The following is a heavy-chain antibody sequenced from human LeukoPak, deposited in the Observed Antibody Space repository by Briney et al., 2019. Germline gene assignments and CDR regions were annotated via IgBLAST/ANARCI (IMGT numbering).Heavy chain of an antibody. Sequence: PGGSLRLSCAASGIIFSNYAMHWVRQGPGKGLECISTISSDGGSTYYANSVKGRFTISRDNSKNTLYLQMDSLKPEDMAVYYCARGQAYYYDSSGLTFDYWGQGTLVTVSS. CDR3: ARGQAYYYDSSGLTFDY. D-gene: IGHD3-22*01. J-gene: IGHJ4*02. V-gene: IGHV3-64*01. CDR1: GIIFSNYA. CDR2: ISSDGGST.